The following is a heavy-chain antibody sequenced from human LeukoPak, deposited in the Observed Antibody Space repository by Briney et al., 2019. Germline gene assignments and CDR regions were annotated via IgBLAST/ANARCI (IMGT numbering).Heavy chain of an antibody. Sequence: GGSLRLSCAASGFTFSSYWMSWVRQAPGKGREWVANIKQDGSERYYVASVEGRFTISRDNAKNSLYLQMNSLRAEDTAVYYCARDRSMSGWYIDLWGRGTLVTVSS. CDR2: IKQDGSER. CDR3: ARDRSMSGWYIDL. J-gene: IGHJ2*01. D-gene: IGHD2/OR15-2a*01. CDR1: GFTFSSYW. V-gene: IGHV3-7*01.